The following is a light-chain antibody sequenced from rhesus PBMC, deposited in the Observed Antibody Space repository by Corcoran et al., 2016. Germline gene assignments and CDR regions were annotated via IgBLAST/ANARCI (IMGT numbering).Light chain of an antibody. CDR1: QDINKE. Sequence: DIQMTQSPSSLSASVGDRVTVTWRASQDINKEVSWYQQKPGKAPTLLIYGASSLETGVSSRLSGSGSGTDYTLTINSLQPEDFATSYCLQYYSTPWTFGQGTKVEL. V-gene: IGKV1-94*01. CDR2: GAS. CDR3: LQYYSTPWT. J-gene: IGKJ1*01.